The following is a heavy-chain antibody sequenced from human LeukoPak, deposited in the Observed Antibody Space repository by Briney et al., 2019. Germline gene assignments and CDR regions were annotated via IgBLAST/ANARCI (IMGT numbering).Heavy chain of an antibody. CDR3: ASSARYGYPPPDYFQL. CDR2: INPNSGGT. J-gene: IGHJ1*01. Sequence: ASVKVSCKASGYTFTGYYMHWVRQAPGQGEEWMGRINPNSGGTDYAQKFQGRVTITRDTASSTAYMELRRLRAGGTAVYYCASSARYGYPPPDYFQLWGQGTLVTVSS. V-gene: IGHV1-2*06. D-gene: IGHD5-18*01. CDR1: GYTFTGYY.